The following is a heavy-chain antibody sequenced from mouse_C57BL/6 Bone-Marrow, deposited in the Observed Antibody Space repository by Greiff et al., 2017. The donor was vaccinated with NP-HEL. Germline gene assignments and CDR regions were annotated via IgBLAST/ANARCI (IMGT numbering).Heavy chain of an antibody. CDR3: AREGFWPSYYFDY. Sequence: VQLQQPGAELVKPGASVKLSCKASGYTFTSYWMHWVKQRPGRGLEWIGRIDPNSGGTKYNEKFKSKATLTVDKPSSTAYMPLSSLTSEDSTVYYCAREGFWPSYYFDYWGQGTTLTVAS. V-gene: IGHV1-72*01. CDR1: GYTFTSYW. J-gene: IGHJ2*01. CDR2: IDPNSGGT.